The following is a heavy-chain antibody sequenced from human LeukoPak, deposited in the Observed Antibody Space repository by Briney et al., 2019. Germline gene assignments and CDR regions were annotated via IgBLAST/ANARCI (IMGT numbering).Heavy chain of an antibody. D-gene: IGHD6-6*01. Sequence: SETLSLTCAVYGGSFSGYYWSWIRQPPGKGLAWIGEINHSGSTNYNPSLKSRVTISVDTSKNQFSLKLSSVTAADTAVYYCASGSSSPIWGQGTMVTVSS. CDR1: GGSFSGYY. CDR3: ASGSSSPI. CDR2: INHSGST. V-gene: IGHV4-34*01. J-gene: IGHJ3*02.